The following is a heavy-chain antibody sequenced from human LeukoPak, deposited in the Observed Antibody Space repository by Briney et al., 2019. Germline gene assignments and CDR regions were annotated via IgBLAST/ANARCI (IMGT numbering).Heavy chain of an antibody. J-gene: IGHJ4*02. CDR1: GGSINGFH. D-gene: IGHD2-21*02. CDR3: ARVGDCGDDCYSHGY. Sequence: SETLSLTCTVSGGSINGFHWGWVRQPPGKGLEYLGFISHTGNTNYSPSLKSRVTISIDTSKNHFSLELRSVTAADTAVYFCARVGDCGDDCYSHGYWGQGTLVSVSS. V-gene: IGHV4-59*08. CDR2: ISHTGNT.